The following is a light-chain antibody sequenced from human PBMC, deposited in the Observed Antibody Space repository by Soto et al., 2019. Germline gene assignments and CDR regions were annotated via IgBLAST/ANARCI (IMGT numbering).Light chain of an antibody. J-gene: IGKJ5*01. CDR2: AAS. CDR3: QQFDSYPIT. Sequence: IELTQSTSSLSASVGDRVTMTCRASQGIISYLAWYQQKPGKAPKLLIYAASTLQSGVPSRFSGSGSGTDFTLTISSLQPEDFATFYCQQFDSYPITFGQGTRLAI. V-gene: IGKV1-9*01. CDR1: QGIISY.